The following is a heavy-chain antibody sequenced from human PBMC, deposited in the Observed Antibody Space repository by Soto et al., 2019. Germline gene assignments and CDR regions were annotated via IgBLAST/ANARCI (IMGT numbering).Heavy chain of an antibody. J-gene: IGHJ3*02. V-gene: IGHV3-74*01. D-gene: IGHD6-13*01. CDR3: ARVADCTYSSNCNGRAALDM. CDR2: INRDGSTI. CDR1: GFTLSSHW. Sequence: EVQLVESGGGLAQPGGSLRLSCAASGFTLSSHWMHWVRQAPGKGLVWVSRINRDGSTINYDDSVRGRYTISRDNAKNTLSLQMTSLRAEDTAVYYCARVADCTYSSNCNGRAALDMWGQGTMVTVSS.